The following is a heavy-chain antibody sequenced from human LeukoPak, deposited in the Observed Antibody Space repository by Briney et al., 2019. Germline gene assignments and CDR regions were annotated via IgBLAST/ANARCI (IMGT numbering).Heavy chain of an antibody. CDR1: GFTFSSYW. Sequence: PGGSLRLSCAASGFTFSSYWMHWVRQAPGKGLVWVSRINSDGSSTSYADSVKGRFTISRDNSKNTLYLQMNSLRAEDTAVYYCAREPQVYYYDSSGYLDYWGQGTLVTVSS. J-gene: IGHJ4*02. CDR2: INSDGSST. D-gene: IGHD3-22*01. V-gene: IGHV3-74*01. CDR3: AREPQVYYYDSSGYLDY.